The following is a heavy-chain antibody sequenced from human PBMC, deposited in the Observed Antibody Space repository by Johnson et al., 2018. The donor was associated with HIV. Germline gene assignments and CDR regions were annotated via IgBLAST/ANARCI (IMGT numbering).Heavy chain of an antibody. CDR2: IKSKTDGGTT. Sequence: VQLVESGGGVVQPGRSLRLSCAASGFTFSSSMHWVRQAPGKGLEWVGRIKSKTDGGTTDYAAPVKGRFTISRDDSKNTLYLQMNSLKTEDTAVYYCTTARTYFWGQGTMVTVSS. V-gene: IGHV3-15*01. CDR1: GFTFSSS. D-gene: IGHD2-8*01. CDR3: TTARTYF. J-gene: IGHJ3*01.